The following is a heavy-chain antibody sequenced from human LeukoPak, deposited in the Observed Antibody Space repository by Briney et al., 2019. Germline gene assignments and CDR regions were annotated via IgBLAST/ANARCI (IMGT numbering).Heavy chain of an antibody. CDR3: AKDLVLYYGSSSP. D-gene: IGHD6-13*01. Sequence: GGSLRLSCAASRFNFSSYAMSSVRQAPGKGLEWVSAISGSGGSTYYADSVKGRFTISRDNSKNPLYLQMNSLRAEDTAVYYCAKDLVLYYGSSSPWGQGTLVTVSS. J-gene: IGHJ5*02. V-gene: IGHV3-23*01. CDR2: ISGSGGST. CDR1: RFNFSSYA.